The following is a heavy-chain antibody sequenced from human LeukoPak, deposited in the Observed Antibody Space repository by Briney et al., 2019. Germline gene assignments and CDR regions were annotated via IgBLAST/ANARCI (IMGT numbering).Heavy chain of an antibody. J-gene: IGHJ5*02. CDR3: ARDALKTIVVVVAAPLGFGWFDP. CDR1: GGSFSGYY. CDR2: INHSGST. Sequence: SETLSLTCAVYGGSFSGYYWSWIRQPPGKGLEWIGEINHSGSTNYNPSLKSRVTISVDTSKNQFSLKLSSVTAADTAVYYCARDALKTIVVVVAAPLGFGWFDPWGQGTLVIVSS. D-gene: IGHD2-15*01. V-gene: IGHV4-34*01.